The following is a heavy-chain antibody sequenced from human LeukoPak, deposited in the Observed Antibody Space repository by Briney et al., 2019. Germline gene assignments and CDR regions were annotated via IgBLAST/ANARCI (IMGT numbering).Heavy chain of an antibody. J-gene: IGHJ5*02. D-gene: IGHD6-13*01. CDR2: INPNSGGT. CDR3: ARDHLRTYSPWFDP. V-gene: IGHV1-2*02. Sequence: GSSVKVSCKASGGTFSSYAISWVRQAPGQGLEWMGWINPNSGGTNYAQKFQGRVTMTRDTSISTAYMELSRLRSDDTAVYYCARDHLRTYSPWFDPWGQGTLVTVSS. CDR1: GGTFSSYA.